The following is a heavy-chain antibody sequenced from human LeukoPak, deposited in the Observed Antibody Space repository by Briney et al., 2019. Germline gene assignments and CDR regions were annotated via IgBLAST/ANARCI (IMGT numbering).Heavy chain of an antibody. CDR1: GFTFDDYA. CDR3: AKGPYSGSLGNYFDY. V-gene: IGHV3-9*03. CDR2: ISWNSGSI. J-gene: IGHJ4*02. Sequence: GRSLRLSCAASGFTFDDYAMHWVRQAPGKGLEWVSGISWNSGSIAYADSVKGRFTISRDNAKNSLHLQMNSLRAEDMALYYCAKGPYSGSLGNYFDYWGQGTLVTVSS. D-gene: IGHD1-26*01.